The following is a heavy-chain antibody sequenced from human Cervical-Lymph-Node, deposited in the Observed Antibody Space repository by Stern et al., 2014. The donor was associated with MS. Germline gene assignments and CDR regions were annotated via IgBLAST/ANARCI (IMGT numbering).Heavy chain of an antibody. CDR1: GFNFSSYG. J-gene: IGHJ4*02. CDR2: ISYDGNHK. CDR3: ARDYEDTSMLFDH. Sequence: LQLVESGGAVVQPGRSLRLSCAASGFNFSSYGMHWVRQAPGKGLEWVTVISYDGNHKYYAASVKGRFTISRDNSKNTLHLQMNSVTPDDTAIYYCARDYEDTSMLFDHWGQGTLVTVSS. D-gene: IGHD2-8*01. V-gene: IGHV3-30*03.